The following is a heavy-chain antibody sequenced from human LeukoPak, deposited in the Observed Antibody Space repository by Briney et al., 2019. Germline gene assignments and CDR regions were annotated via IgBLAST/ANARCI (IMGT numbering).Heavy chain of an antibody. D-gene: IGHD6-6*01. J-gene: IGHJ6*03. CDR1: GFTFSSYG. Sequence: AGGSLRLSCAASGFTFSSYGMSWVRQAPGKGLEWVSAISGSGGSTYYADSVKGRFTISRDNSKNTLYLQMNSLRAEDTAVYYCARDGAGSSLYMDVWGKGTTVTVSS. CDR2: ISGSGGST. V-gene: IGHV3-23*01. CDR3: ARDGAGSSLYMDV.